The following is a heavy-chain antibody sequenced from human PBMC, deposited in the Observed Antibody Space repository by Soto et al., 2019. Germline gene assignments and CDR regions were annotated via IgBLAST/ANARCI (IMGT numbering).Heavy chain of an antibody. J-gene: IGHJ4*02. D-gene: IGHD6-13*01. Sequence: SETLSLTCTVSGGSISSSSYYWGWIRQPQGKGLEWIGSIYYSGRTHYNPSHKSRVTISGDSTKNQFYLKVSSVTAPDSAVYYCARRIASTWDSFDYWGQGALVTVSS. CDR2: IYYSGRT. CDR1: GGSISSSSYY. CDR3: ARRIASTWDSFDY. V-gene: IGHV4-39*01.